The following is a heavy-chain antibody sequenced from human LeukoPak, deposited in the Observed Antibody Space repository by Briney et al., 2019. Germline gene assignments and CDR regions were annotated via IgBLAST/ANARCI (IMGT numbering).Heavy chain of an antibody. CDR2: IYYSGST. Sequence: PSETLSLTCTVSGGSISSYYWSWIRQPPGKGLEWIGYIYYSGSTNYNPSLKSRVTISVDTSKNQFSLKLSSATAADTAVYYCAREPPDPYYGSGSGWFDPWGQGTLVTVSS. CDR1: GGSISSYY. J-gene: IGHJ5*02. V-gene: IGHV4-59*01. D-gene: IGHD3-10*01. CDR3: AREPPDPYYGSGSGWFDP.